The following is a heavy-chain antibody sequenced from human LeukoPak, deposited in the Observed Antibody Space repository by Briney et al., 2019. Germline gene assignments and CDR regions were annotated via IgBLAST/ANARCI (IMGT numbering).Heavy chain of an antibody. D-gene: IGHD3-3*01. CDR1: GGSISSGGYY. CDR2: IYYSGST. Sequence: SETLSLTCTVSGGSISSGGYYWSWIRQHPGKGLEWIGYIYYSGSTYYNPSLKSRVTISVDTSKNQFSLKLSSVTAADTAVYYCARSGKNYDFWSGAPFYYYYYYGMDVWGQGTTVTVSS. CDR3: ARSGKNYDFWSGAPFYYYYYYGMDV. V-gene: IGHV4-31*03. J-gene: IGHJ6*02.